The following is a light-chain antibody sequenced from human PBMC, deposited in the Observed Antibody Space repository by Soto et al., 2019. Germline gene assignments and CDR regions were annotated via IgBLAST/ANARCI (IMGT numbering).Light chain of an antibody. CDR3: AAWDDSLNGRV. V-gene: IGLV1-44*01. CDR1: SSNIGSNT. Sequence: QSVLTQPPSASGTPGQRGTIPCSGSSSNIGSNTVNWYRQLPGTAPKLLIYSNNQRPSGVPDRFSGSKSGTSASLAISGLQSEDEADYYCAAWDDSLNGRVFGTGTKVTVL. J-gene: IGLJ1*01. CDR2: SNN.